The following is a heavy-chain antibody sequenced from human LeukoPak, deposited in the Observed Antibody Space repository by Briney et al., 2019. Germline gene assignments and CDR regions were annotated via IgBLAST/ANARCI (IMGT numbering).Heavy chain of an antibody. Sequence: WGSLRLSCAASGFTFSSNWMSWVRQAPGKGLEWVGNIQPDGSEQYPVDSVKGRFTISRDNARNSLFLQMNSLRVEDTAVYYCASQSYARFDPWGQGTLVTVSS. CDR3: ASQSYARFDP. J-gene: IGHJ5*02. V-gene: IGHV3-7*01. CDR2: IQPDGSEQ. D-gene: IGHD3-16*01. CDR1: GFTFSSNW.